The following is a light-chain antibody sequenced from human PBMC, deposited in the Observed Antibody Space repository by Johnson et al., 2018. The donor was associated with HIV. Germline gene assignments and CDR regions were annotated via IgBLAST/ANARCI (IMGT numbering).Light chain of an antibody. CDR2: ENS. J-gene: IGLJ1*01. V-gene: IGLV1-51*02. CDR1: SSNIGNKY. Sequence: QSVLTQPPSVSAAPGQKVTISCSGSSSNIGNKYVSWYQQLPGTAPKLLIYENSKRPSGIPDRFSGSKSGTSATLCITGLQTGDEADYYCGTWDSSLSTYVFGTGTKVTVL. CDR3: GTWDSSLSTYV.